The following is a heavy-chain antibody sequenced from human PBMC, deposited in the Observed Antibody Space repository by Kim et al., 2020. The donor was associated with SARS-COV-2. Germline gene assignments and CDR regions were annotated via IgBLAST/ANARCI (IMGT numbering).Heavy chain of an antibody. CDR3: ARGGGYSGRFDP. J-gene: IGHJ5*02. Sequence: SQTLSLTCTVSGGSISSYYWSWIRQPPGKGLEWIGYIYYSGSTNYNPSLKSRVTISVDTSKNQFSLKLSSVTAADTAVYYCARGGGYSGRFDPWGQGTLVTVSS. CDR1: GGSISSYY. D-gene: IGHD3-10*01. CDR2: IYYSGST. V-gene: IGHV4-59*13.